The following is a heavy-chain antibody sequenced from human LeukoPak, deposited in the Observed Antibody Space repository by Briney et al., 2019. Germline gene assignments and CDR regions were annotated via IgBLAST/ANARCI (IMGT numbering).Heavy chain of an antibody. CDR3: AKDLYYYDSSGYYAPGY. CDR2: ISGSGGST. CDR1: GFTFSSYA. D-gene: IGHD3-22*01. Sequence: PGGSLRLSCAASGFTFSSYAMSWVRQAPGKGLEWVSAISGSGGSTYYADSVKGRFTISRDNSKNTLYLQMNSLRAEDTTVYYCAKDLYYYDSSGYYAPGYWGQGTLVTVSS. V-gene: IGHV3-23*01. J-gene: IGHJ4*02.